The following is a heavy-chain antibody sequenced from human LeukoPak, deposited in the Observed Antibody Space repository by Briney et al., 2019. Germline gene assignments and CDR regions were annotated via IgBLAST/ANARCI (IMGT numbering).Heavy chain of an antibody. CDR1: GFTFSSYG. J-gene: IGHJ3*02. CDR3: ARESSGGYYFDVFDM. CDR2: ISSSGSTI. Sequence: TGGSLRLSCAASGFTFSSYGMSWVRQAPRKGLEWVSYISSSGSTIYYADSVKGRFTISRDNAKKSVYLQMNSLRAEDTAFYYCARESSGGYYFDVFDMWGQGTMVTVSS. D-gene: IGHD3-22*01. V-gene: IGHV3-48*04.